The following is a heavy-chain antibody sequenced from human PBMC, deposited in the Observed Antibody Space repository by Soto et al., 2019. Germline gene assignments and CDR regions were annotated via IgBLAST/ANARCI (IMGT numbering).Heavy chain of an antibody. CDR3: ARDWFGVDY. Sequence: QVQLVQSGAEVKKPGASVKVSCKASGYTFTSYGISWVRQAPGQGLERMGWINPYNGNTNYAQKLQGRVTMTTDTSTSTASMELTSVRSDDTAVYYCARDWFGVDYWGQGTLVTVSS. J-gene: IGHJ4*02. D-gene: IGHD3-3*01. CDR1: GYTFTSYG. CDR2: INPYNGNT. V-gene: IGHV1-18*01.